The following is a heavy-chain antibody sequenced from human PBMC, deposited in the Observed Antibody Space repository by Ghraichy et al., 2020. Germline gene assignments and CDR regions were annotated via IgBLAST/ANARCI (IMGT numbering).Heavy chain of an antibody. D-gene: IGHD6-13*01. Sequence: SETLSLTCAVYGGSFSGYYWSWIRQPPGKGLEWIGEINHSGSTNYNPSLKSRVTISVDTSKNQFSLKLSSVTAADTAVYYCARSRRSSSWSVYTIAAEVDYWGQGTLVTGSS. J-gene: IGHJ4*02. V-gene: IGHV4-34*01. CDR1: GGSFSGYY. CDR2: INHSGST. CDR3: ARSRRSSSWSVYTIAAEVDY.